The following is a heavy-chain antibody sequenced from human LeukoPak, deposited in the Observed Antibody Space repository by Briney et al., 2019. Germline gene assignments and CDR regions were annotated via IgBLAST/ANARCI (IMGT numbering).Heavy chain of an antibody. CDR1: GGSINSSTYY. Sequence: SETLSLTCTVSGGSINSSTYYWGWIRQPPGKGLEWIGSIYYSGSTYYNPSLKSRVTISVDTSKNQFSLKLSSVTAADTAVYYCARSITMILGRDAFDIWGQGTMVTVSS. CDR2: IYYSGST. J-gene: IGHJ3*02. V-gene: IGHV4-39*01. CDR3: ARSITMILGRDAFDI. D-gene: IGHD3-22*01.